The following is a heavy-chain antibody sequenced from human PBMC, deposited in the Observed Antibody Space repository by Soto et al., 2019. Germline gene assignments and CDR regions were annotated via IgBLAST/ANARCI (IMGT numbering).Heavy chain of an antibody. CDR2: ISSTTNYI. V-gene: IGHV3-21*04. CDR3: ARGTRNPGLDN. CDR1: GFTFTRYS. D-gene: IGHD1-7*01. J-gene: IGHJ4*02. Sequence: GGSLRLSCAASGFTFTRYSMNWVRQAPGKGLEWVSSISSTTNYIYYVDSVRGRFTISRDNAKNSLYLQINSLRAEDTAVYYCARGTRNPGLDNWGQGTLVTVSS.